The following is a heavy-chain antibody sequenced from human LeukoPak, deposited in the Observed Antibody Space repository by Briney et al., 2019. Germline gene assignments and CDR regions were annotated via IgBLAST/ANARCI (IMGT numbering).Heavy chain of an antibody. Sequence: PGGSLRLSWAASGFTFSSCAMSWVRQAPGKGLEWVSSISSSSSYIYYADSVKGRFTISRDNAKNSLYLQMNSLRAEDTAVYYCARDLSYSSGWPFDYWGQGTLVTVSS. D-gene: IGHD6-19*01. CDR3: ARDLSYSSGWPFDY. CDR1: GFTFSSCA. V-gene: IGHV3-21*01. J-gene: IGHJ4*02. CDR2: ISSSSSYI.